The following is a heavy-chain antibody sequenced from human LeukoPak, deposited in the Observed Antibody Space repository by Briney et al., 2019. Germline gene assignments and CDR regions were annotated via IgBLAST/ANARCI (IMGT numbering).Heavy chain of an antibody. Sequence: SETLSLTCTVSGGSISSYYWSWIRQPPGKGLEWIGYVYYSGRTNYNPSLKSRVTISVDTSKNQFSLKLNSVTAADTAVYYCARGHDTFDIWGQGTMVTVS. J-gene: IGHJ3*02. V-gene: IGHV4-59*01. CDR1: GGSISSYY. CDR2: VYYSGRT. CDR3: ARGHDTFDI.